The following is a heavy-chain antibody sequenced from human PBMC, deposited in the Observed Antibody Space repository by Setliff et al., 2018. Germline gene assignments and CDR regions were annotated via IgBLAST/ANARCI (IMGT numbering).Heavy chain of an antibody. CDR2: INPGGLTS. CDR3: ARAGLAAAGRKGVFGH. D-gene: IGHD6-25*01. V-gene: IGHV1-46*01. Sequence: ASVKVSCKTSGYSFTSHYMHWVRQAPGQGLEWMGIINPGGLTSSSTQKFEGRVTMTRDTSTSTVYMEMNSLTSDDTAVYYCARAGLAAAGRKGVFGHWGQGTLVTVSS. CDR1: GYSFTSHY. J-gene: IGHJ4*02.